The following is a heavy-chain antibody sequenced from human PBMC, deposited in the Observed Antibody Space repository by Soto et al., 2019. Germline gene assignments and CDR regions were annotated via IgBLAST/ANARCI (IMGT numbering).Heavy chain of an antibody. V-gene: IGHV3-7*05. CDR2: IKGDGSAK. Sequence: EVQLVESGGGLVQPGGSLRLSCAASGFTFGNYWMTWVRQAPGKGLEWVANIKGDGSAKSYVDSVRGRFTVSRDNAENSLFLQMNILGAEDTALYYCARDVSAGSSGYYLDDFDIWGQGTMVTVS. CDR3: ARDVSAGSSGYYLDDFDI. D-gene: IGHD6-25*01. CDR1: GFTFGNYW. J-gene: IGHJ3*02.